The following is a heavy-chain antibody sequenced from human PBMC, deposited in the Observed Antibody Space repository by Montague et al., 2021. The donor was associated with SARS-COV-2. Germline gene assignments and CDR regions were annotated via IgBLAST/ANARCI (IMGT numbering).Heavy chain of an antibody. D-gene: IGHD2-21*01. Sequence: SETLSLTCTVSGGSISSGSYYWSWIRQPPGKGLEWIGSIYYSGSTNYNPSLKSRVSISVDTSKNQFSLTLNSVTAANTAVYYCARLNGWGIVCLVAVPRKNRYFDVWGRGTLVTVSS. CDR1: GGSISSGSYY. J-gene: IGHJ2*01. CDR2: IYYSGST. CDR3: ARLNGWGIVCLVAVPRKNRYFDV. V-gene: IGHV4-39*07.